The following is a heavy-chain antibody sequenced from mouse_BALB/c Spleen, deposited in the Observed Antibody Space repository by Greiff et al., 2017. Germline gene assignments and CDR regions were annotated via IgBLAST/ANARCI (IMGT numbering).Heavy chain of an antibody. Sequence: EVKLVESGGDLVKPGGSLKLSCAASGFTFSSYGMSWVRQTPDKRLEWVATISSGGSYTYYPDSVKGRFTISRDNAKNTLYLQMSSLKSEDTAMYYCARPDRRYFDVWGAETTVTVSS. V-gene: IGHV5-6*01. CDR3: ARPDRRYFDV. J-gene: IGHJ1*01. D-gene: IGHD2-14*01. CDR1: GFTFSSYG. CDR2: ISSGGSYT.